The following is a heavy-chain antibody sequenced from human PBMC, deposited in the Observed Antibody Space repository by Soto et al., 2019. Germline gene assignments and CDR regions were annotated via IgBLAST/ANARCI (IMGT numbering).Heavy chain of an antibody. CDR1: GFTFNSYS. V-gene: IGHV3-33*08. D-gene: IGHD3-22*01. Sequence: GSLRLSCAASGFTFNSYSMHWVRQAPGKGLEWVAVIWYDGSNKYYADSVKGRFTISRDNSKNTLYLQMNSLRAEDTAVYYCARDAYYYDSSGPRFGYWGQGTLVTVSS. CDR3: ARDAYYYDSSGPRFGY. CDR2: IWYDGSNK. J-gene: IGHJ4*02.